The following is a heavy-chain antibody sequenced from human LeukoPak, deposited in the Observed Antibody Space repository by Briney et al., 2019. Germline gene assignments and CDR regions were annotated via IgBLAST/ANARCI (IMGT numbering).Heavy chain of an antibody. CDR2: IKGDGSGV. CDR3: ARSDWLDP. CDR1: GFTFSSYW. J-gene: IGHJ5*02. Sequence: GGSLRLSCAASGFTFSSYWMHWVRQAPGKGLVWVSRIKGDGSGVSYADSVKGRFTISRDNAKNTLYLQMNSLRVDDTAAYYCARSDWLDPWGRGTLVTVSS. V-gene: IGHV3-74*01.